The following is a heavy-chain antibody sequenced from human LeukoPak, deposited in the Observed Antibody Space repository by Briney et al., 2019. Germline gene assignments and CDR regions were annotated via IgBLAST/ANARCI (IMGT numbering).Heavy chain of an antibody. CDR3: ARRPAFSRVGATSLLGY. CDR1: AYTFNSYL. J-gene: IGHJ4*02. CDR2: IDPSGGST. V-gene: IGHV1-46*02. D-gene: IGHD1-26*01. Sequence: ASVKVSCKAIAYTFNSYLIHWVRQAPGQGLEWMGIIDPSGGSTGYAQKFQGRVTMTRDTSTSTVYMELSSLRSDDTAVYYCARRPAFSRVGATSLLGYWGQGTLVTVSS.